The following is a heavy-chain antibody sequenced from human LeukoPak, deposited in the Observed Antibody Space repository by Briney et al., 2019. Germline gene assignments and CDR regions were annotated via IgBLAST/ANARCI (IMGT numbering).Heavy chain of an antibody. CDR3: ARRPFGADY. CDR2: IKEDGSEK. J-gene: IGHJ4*02. Sequence: PGGSLRLSCEVSGFTFSSHAMGWVRQPPGKGLQWVANIKEDGSEKYYVDSVKGRFTISRDNAKNSVYLQMNSLRVEDTAVYYCARRPFGADYWGQGTLVTVSS. CDR1: GFTFSSHA. D-gene: IGHD3-10*01. V-gene: IGHV3-7*01.